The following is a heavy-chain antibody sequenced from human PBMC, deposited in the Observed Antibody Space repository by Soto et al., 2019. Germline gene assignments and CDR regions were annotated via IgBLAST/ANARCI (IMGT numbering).Heavy chain of an antibody. D-gene: IGHD6-19*01. CDR3: ARGIEGWYQGRYYYGMDV. V-gene: IGHV4-31*03. CDR1: GGYISSPNFY. Sequence: PSETLSLTCTASGGYISSPNFYWSWIRQHPGKGLEWIGHIYYNGTTYYNPTLKSRVSISVDTSKNQFSLKLSSVTAADTAVYYCARGIEGWYQGRYYYGMDVWGQGTTVTVSS. CDR2: IYYNGTT. J-gene: IGHJ6*02.